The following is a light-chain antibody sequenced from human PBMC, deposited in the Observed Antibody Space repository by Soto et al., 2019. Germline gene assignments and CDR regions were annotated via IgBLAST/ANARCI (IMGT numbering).Light chain of an antibody. Sequence: EIVMTQSPATLSVSPGERATLSCRASQSVGSNLAWYQQKPGQAPRLLIYGASTRATGIPARFSGSGSGTDFTLPISSLQSEDFAIYFCQQYNNWPPDRTFGQGTKVEIK. V-gene: IGKV3-15*01. CDR2: GAS. J-gene: IGKJ1*01. CDR3: QQYNNWPPDRT. CDR1: QSVGSN.